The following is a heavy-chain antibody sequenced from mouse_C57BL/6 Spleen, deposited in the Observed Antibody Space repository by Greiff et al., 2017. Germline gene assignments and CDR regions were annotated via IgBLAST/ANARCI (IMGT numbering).Heavy chain of an antibody. V-gene: IGHV14-1*01. CDR3: TPTVVAMDY. CDR1: GFNIKDYY. D-gene: IGHD1-1*01. CDR2: FAPEDGDT. J-gene: IGHJ4*01. Sequence: VQLQQSGAELVRPGASVKLSCPASGFNIKDYYMHWVKQKPEQGLEWIGRFAPEDGDTEYAPKFQGKATMTADTSSNTAYLQLSSLTSDVTDFYYCTPTVVAMDYWGPGTSVTVSS.